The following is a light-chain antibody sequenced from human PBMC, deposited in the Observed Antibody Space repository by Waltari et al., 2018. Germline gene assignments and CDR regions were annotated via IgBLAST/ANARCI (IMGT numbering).Light chain of an antibody. CDR2: KND. V-gene: IGLV1-47*01. CDR1: SSNLGSNL. J-gene: IGLJ3*02. CDR3: AAWDDSLNARV. Sequence: QSVLTQPPSASGTPGQRVTISSSGGSSNLGSNLVYWYQQFPGTAPKPLIYKNDQRPSGVPDRFSGSKSGTSASLTISGLRSDDEADYYCAAWDDSLNARVFGGGTKVTVL.